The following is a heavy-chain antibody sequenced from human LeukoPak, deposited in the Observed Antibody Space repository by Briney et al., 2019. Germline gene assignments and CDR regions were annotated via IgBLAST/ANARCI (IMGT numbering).Heavy chain of an antibody. CDR3: AKDRGYSYGPSSYYYGMDV. Sequence: GGSLRLSCTASGLTFINYAMHWVRQAPGKGLEWVAVISYDGSNKYYADSVKGRFTISRDNSKNTLYLQMNSLRAEDTAVYYCAKDRGYSYGPSSYYYGMDVWGQGTTVTVSS. V-gene: IGHV3-30*04. CDR2: ISYDGSNK. J-gene: IGHJ6*02. CDR1: GLTFINYA. D-gene: IGHD5-18*01.